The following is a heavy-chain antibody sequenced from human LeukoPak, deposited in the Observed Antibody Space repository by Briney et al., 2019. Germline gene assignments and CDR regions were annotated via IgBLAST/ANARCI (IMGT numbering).Heavy chain of an antibody. Sequence: GGSLRLSCEIPTFTFSEYWMTWVRQAPGKGLEWVANIKQDGSDKYYVDSVKGRFTISRDNAKRSLYLQMNSLRAEDTAVYYCARAQTVAGSPDYWGQGTLVTVSS. V-gene: IGHV3-7*01. CDR2: IKQDGSDK. CDR1: TFTFSEYW. J-gene: IGHJ4*02. D-gene: IGHD2-15*01. CDR3: ARAQTVAGSPDY.